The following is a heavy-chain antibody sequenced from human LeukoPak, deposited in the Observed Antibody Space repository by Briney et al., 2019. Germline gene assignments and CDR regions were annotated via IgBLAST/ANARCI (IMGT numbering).Heavy chain of an antibody. CDR2: IYYSGST. V-gene: IGHV4-39*01. CDR3: ARHSRDYGDY. Sequence: SETLSLTCTVSGCSISSSSYYWGWIRQPPGKGLEWIGSIYYSGSTYYNPSLKSRVTISVDTSKNQFSLKLSSVTAADTAVYYCARHSRDYGDYWGQGTLVTVSS. J-gene: IGHJ4*02. D-gene: IGHD2-2*01. CDR1: GCSISSSSYY.